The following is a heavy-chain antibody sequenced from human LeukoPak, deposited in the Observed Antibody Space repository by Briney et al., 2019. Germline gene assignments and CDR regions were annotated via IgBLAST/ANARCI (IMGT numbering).Heavy chain of an antibody. CDR1: GGSISSYY. Sequence: SETLSLTCAVSGGSISSYYWSWIRQPAGKGLEWIGRIYTSGSTNYNPSLKSRVTMSVDTSKNQFSLKLSSVTAADTAVYYCARGEPYYYGSGSLYGMDVWGQGTTVTASS. J-gene: IGHJ6*02. V-gene: IGHV4-4*07. CDR2: IYTSGST. CDR3: ARGEPYYYGSGSLYGMDV. D-gene: IGHD3-10*01.